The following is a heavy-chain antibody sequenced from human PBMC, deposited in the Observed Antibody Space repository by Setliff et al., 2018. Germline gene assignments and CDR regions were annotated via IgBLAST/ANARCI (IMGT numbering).Heavy chain of an antibody. CDR1: GGSITDRNW. CDR2: IKQDGSEK. Sequence: ETLSLTCALSGGSITDRNWWNWVRQPPGKGLEWVANIKQDGSEKYYVDSVKGRFTISRDNAKNSLYLQMNSLRAEDTAVYYCARDGGEYWGQGTLVTVSS. V-gene: IGHV3-7*01. D-gene: IGHD3-16*01. CDR3: ARDGGEY. J-gene: IGHJ4*02.